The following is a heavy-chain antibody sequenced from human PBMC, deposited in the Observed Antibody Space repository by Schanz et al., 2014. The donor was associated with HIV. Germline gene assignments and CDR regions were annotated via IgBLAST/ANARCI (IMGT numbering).Heavy chain of an antibody. J-gene: IGHJ4*02. CDR2: ITWNSETR. CDR3: AREKYCSGGSCSGIFDY. D-gene: IGHD2-15*01. Sequence: EVQLVESGGGLVQPGRSLRLSCAASGFIFDDYAMHWVRQAPGKGLEWVSGITWNSETRGYADSVKGRFSISRDNAKKSLYMQMNSLRAEDTALYYCAREKYCSGGSCSGIFDYWGQGILVTVSP. V-gene: IGHV3-9*01. CDR1: GFIFDDYA.